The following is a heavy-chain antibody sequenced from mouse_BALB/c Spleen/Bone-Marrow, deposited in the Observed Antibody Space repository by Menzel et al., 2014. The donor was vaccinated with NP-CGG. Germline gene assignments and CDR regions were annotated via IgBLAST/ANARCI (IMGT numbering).Heavy chain of an antibody. CDR2: IWAGGST. D-gene: IGHD2-1*01. Sequence: VKLMESGPGLVAPSQSLSITCTVSGFSLTSYGVHWVRQPPGKGLEWLGIIWAGGSTNYKSALMSRLSISKDNSKSQVFLKMNSLQTDDTAMDYCARDRRDYGKAWYFDVWGAGTTVTVSS. J-gene: IGHJ1*01. CDR1: GFSLTSYG. CDR3: ARDRRDYGKAWYFDV. V-gene: IGHV2-9*02.